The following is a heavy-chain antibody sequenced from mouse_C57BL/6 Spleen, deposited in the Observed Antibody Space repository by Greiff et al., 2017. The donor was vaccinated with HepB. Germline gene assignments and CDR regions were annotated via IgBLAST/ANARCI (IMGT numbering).Heavy chain of an antibody. CDR3: ARRPLGYFDV. J-gene: IGHJ1*03. Sequence: EVKLQESGPELVKPGASVKIPCKASGYTFTDYNMDWVKQSHGKSLEWIGDINPNNGGTIYNQKFKGKATLTVDKSSSTAYMELRSLASEDTAVYYCARRPLGYFDVWGTGTTVTVSS. CDR2: INPNNGGT. CDR1: GYTFTDYN. V-gene: IGHV1-18*01.